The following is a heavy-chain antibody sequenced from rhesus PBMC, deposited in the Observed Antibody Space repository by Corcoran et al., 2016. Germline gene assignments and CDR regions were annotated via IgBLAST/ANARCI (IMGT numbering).Heavy chain of an antibody. CDR3: ARYSSTDYGLDS. V-gene: IGHV4-122*02. Sequence: QVQLQESGPGLVKPSETLSLTCAVSGGSISSGYYYWGWIRQPPGKGLEGIGYITYTGNTNHNPSLKSRVTISRDTSKNQFSLMLSSVTAADTAVYYCARYSSTDYGLDSWGQGVVVTVSS. J-gene: IGHJ6*01. CDR2: ITYTGNT. D-gene: IGHD6-13*01. CDR1: GGSISSGYYY.